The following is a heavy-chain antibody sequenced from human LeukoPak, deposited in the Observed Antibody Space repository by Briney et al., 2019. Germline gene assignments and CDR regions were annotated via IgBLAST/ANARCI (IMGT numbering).Heavy chain of an antibody. CDR2: IYSGGST. CDR3: ARVGYYDSSGSDY. J-gene: IGHJ4*02. CDR1: GFTFSSNY. D-gene: IGHD3-22*01. V-gene: IGHV3-53*01. Sequence: GSLRLSCAASGFTFSSNYMSWVRQAPGKGLEWVSVIYSGGSTYYADSVKGRFTISRDNSKNTLYLQMNSLRAEDTAVYYCARVGYYDSSGSDYWGQGTLVTVSS.